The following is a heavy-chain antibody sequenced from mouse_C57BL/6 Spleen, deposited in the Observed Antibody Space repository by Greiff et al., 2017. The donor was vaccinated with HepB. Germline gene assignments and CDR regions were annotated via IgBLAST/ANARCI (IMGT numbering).Heavy chain of an antibody. Sequence: QVQLQQSGAELVRPGTSVKVSCKASGYAFTNYLIEWVKQRPGQGLEWIGVINPGSGGTNYNEKFKGKATLTADKSSSTAYMQLSSLTSEDSAVYFCAGPFLTSGFAYWGQGTLVTVSA. V-gene: IGHV1-54*01. J-gene: IGHJ3*01. CDR3: AGPFLTSGFAY. D-gene: IGHD2-12*01. CDR1: GYAFTNYL. CDR2: INPGSGGT.